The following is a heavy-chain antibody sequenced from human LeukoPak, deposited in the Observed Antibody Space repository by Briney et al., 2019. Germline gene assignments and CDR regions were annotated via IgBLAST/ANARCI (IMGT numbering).Heavy chain of an antibody. CDR1: GFRFSDYY. Sequence: GGSLRLSCVTSGFRFSDYYMMWIRQAPGKGPEWVAHISSSAATTLNADSVKGRFTVSRDNAKNSLYLEMTSLRAEDTAVYYCARDRGSTVTTVGYWGQGTLVTVSS. CDR2: ISSSAATT. D-gene: IGHD4-17*01. J-gene: IGHJ4*02. V-gene: IGHV3-11*04. CDR3: ARDRGSTVTTVGY.